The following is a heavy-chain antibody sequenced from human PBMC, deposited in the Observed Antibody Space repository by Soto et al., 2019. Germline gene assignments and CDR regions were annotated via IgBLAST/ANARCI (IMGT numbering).Heavy chain of an antibody. CDR2: ISYDGSNK. CDR1: GFTFSSYG. Sequence: GGSLRLSCAASGFTFSSYGMHWVRQAPGKGLEWVAVISYDGSNKYYADSVKGRFTISRDNSKNTLYLQMNSLRAEDTAVYYCWSMEVWGQGTTVTVSS. J-gene: IGHJ6*02. CDR3: WSMEV. V-gene: IGHV3-30*03.